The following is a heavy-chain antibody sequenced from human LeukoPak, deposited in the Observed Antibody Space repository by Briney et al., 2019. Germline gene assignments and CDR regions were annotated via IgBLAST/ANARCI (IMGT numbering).Heavy chain of an antibody. Sequence: NPSETLSLTCAVYGGSFSAYYWSWIRQPPGKGLEWIGEISHSGGTNYNPSLKSRVTISVDTSKDQFSLKLSSVIAADTGVYYCARQNGYFEWSPLRYYGMDVWGKGTTVTVSS. CDR2: ISHSGGT. CDR3: ARQNGYFEWSPLRYYGMDV. D-gene: IGHD3-9*01. J-gene: IGHJ6*04. V-gene: IGHV4-34*01. CDR1: GGSFSAYY.